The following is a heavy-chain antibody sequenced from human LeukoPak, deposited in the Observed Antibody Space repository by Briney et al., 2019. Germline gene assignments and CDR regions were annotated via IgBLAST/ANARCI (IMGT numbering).Heavy chain of an antibody. CDR2: IYTSGST. CDR3: ARGPGLRGY. CDR1: GGSISSGSYY. J-gene: IGHJ4*02. Sequence: SETLSLTCAVSGGSISSGSYYWSWIRQPAGKGLEWIGRIYTSGSTNYNPSLKSRVTISVDTSKNQFSLKLSSVTAADTAVYYCARGPGLRGYWGQGTLVTVSS. V-gene: IGHV4-61*02.